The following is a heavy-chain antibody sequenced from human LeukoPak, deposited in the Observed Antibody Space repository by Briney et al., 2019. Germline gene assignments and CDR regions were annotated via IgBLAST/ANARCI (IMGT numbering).Heavy chain of an antibody. CDR2: IYHSGST. Sequence: PSETLSLTCSVSGGSLSSGGYYWSWIRQPPGKGLEGIGYIYHSGSTYYNPSLKSRVTISVDRSKNQSSLKLSSVTAADTAVYYCARARGYCSSTSCYPPYFQHWGQGTLVTVSS. V-gene: IGHV4-30-2*01. D-gene: IGHD2-2*01. J-gene: IGHJ1*01. CDR1: GGSLSSGGYY. CDR3: ARARGYCSSTSCYPPYFQH.